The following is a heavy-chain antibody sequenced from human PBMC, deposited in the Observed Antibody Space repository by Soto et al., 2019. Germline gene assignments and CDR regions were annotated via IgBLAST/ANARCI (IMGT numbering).Heavy chain of an antibody. V-gene: IGHV4-31*03. CDR1: GGSISSGGYY. D-gene: IGHD4-4*01. CDR3: ARAWAVATGFLLDP. Sequence: SETLSLTCTVSGGSISSGGYYWSWIRQHPGKGLEWIGYIYYSGSTYYNPSLKSRVTISVDTSKNQFSLKLSSVTAADTAVYYCARAWAVATGFLLDPWGQGTLVTVSS. CDR2: IYYSGST. J-gene: IGHJ5*02.